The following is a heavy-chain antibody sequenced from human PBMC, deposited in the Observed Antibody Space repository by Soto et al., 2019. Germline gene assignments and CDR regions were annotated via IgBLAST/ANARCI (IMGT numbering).Heavy chain of an antibody. CDR1: GYTFTSYA. CDR3: PRDNAAAGTLGYYYMAV. Sequence: QVPLVQSGAEVKKPGASVKVSCKASGYTFTSYAMHWVRQAPGQRLAWMGWINAGNGNTKYSQQFQGRVTITRDTSASTAYMELSSLRSEDTAVYYCPRDNAAAGTLGYYYMAVWGKGTTVTDSS. CDR2: INAGNGNT. D-gene: IGHD6-13*01. V-gene: IGHV1-3*01. J-gene: IGHJ6*03.